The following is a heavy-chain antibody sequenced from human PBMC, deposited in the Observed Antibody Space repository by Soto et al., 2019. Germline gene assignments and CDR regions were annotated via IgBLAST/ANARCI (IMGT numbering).Heavy chain of an antibody. D-gene: IGHD4-17*01. J-gene: IGHJ2*01. Sequence: QLQLQESGPGLVKPSETLSLTCTVSGGSISSSSYYWDWIRQPPGKGLEWIGSIYYSGSTYYNPSRKSRVTISVDTSKNQYSLKLSSVTAADTAVYYCARVDHGDYVGEWYFDLWGRGTLVTVSS. CDR3: ARVDHGDYVGEWYFDL. V-gene: IGHV4-39*01. CDR1: GGSISSSSYY. CDR2: IYYSGST.